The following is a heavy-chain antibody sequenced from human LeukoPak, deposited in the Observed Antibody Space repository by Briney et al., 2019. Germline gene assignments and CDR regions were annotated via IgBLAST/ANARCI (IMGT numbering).Heavy chain of an antibody. Sequence: SETLSLTCTVSGGSISSGGYFWSWIRQHPGKGLEWIGYMHNSENADYNPSLKSRVTISVDTSKNEISLKVNSVTAADTAVYYCARGRGRLVDYWGQGTLVTVSS. CDR3: ARGRGRLVDY. CDR1: GGSISSGGYF. CDR2: MHNSENA. D-gene: IGHD6-25*01. V-gene: IGHV4-31*03. J-gene: IGHJ4*02.